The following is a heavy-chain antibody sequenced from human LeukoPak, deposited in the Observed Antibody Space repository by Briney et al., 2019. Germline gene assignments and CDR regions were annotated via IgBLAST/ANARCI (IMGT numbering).Heavy chain of an antibody. CDR3: ARDHGYAFDY. CDR2: INSISGEI. V-gene: IGHV3-48*02. D-gene: IGHD5-12*01. Sequence: PGGSLRLSCVASGFTFSYYSMNWVRQAPGKWLEWVSYINSISGEIWYADSVKGRFTVSRDDAKNSLYLQMNSLRDEDTAVYYCARDHGYAFDYWGQGTLVTVSS. J-gene: IGHJ4*02. CDR1: GFTFSYYS.